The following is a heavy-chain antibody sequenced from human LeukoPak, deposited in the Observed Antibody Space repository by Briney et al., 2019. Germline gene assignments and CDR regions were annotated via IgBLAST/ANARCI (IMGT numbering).Heavy chain of an antibody. CDR3: ARGGLRVMVYRLYYMDV. J-gene: IGHJ6*03. D-gene: IGHD2-8*01. Sequence: ASVKVSCKASGYSFTGYYMHWVRQAPGQGLEWMGWINPNSGDTKYAQKFQGRVTMTRETPISTAYIELTRLRSDDTAVYYCARGGLRVMVYRLYYMDVWGKGTTVTVSS. V-gene: IGHV1-2*02. CDR2: INPNSGDT. CDR1: GYSFTGYY.